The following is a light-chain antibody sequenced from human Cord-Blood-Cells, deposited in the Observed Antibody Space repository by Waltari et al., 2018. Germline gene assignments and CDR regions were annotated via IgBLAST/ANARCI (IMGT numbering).Light chain of an antibody. V-gene: IGLV2-23*02. Sequence: QSALTQPPSVSGSPGQSLTISCTGTSSDFRGYNLVSWYQQHPGKAPKLMIYEVSKRPSGVSNRFSGSKSGNTASLTLSGLQAEDEADYYCCSYAGSSTLVFGGGTKLTVL. CDR2: EVS. J-gene: IGLJ2*01. CDR3: CSYAGSSTLV. CDR1: SSDFRGYNL.